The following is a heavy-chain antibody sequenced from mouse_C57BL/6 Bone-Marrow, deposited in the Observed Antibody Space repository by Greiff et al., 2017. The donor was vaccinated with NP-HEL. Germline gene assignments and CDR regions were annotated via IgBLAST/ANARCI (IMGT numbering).Heavy chain of an antibody. J-gene: IGHJ1*03. CDR1: GYSFSSSW. CDR3: ARGSTGIDWYFEV. CDR2: IYPGDGDT. D-gene: IGHD4-1*02. Sequence: VQLQQSGPELVKPGASVKISCKASGYSFSSSWMNWVKQRPGKGLEWIGRIYPGDGDTNYNGKFKGKATLTADKSSSTAYMQLSSLTSEDSAFYFCARGSTGIDWYFEVWGTGTTVTGSS. V-gene: IGHV1-82*01.